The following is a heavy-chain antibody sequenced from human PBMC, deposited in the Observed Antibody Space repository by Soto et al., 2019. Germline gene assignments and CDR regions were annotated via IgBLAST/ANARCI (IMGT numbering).Heavy chain of an antibody. CDR3: PNPPDCNWNDS. D-gene: IGHD2-15*01. CDR2: VSGSGGST. V-gene: IGHV3-23*01. J-gene: IGHJ5*01. Sequence: EVQLLESGGGLVQPGGSLRLSCAASGFTFSSYAMSWVRQAPGKGLEWISAVSGSGGSTYYADSVKGRFTISRDNSKDTLYLQMSNMRAEDTAVYYCPNPPDCNWNDSWGQGTLVTVSS. CDR1: GFTFSSYA.